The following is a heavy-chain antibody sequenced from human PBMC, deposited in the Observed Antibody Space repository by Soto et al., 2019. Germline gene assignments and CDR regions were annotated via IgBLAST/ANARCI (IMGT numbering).Heavy chain of an antibody. CDR2: IKSKTDGGTT. Sequence: EVQLVESGGGLVKPGGSLRLSCAASGFTFSNAWMSWVRQAPGKGLEWVGRIKSKTDGGTTDYAAPGKGRFTISSDHSXNXLXXQMHSMKTEDTAVYYCTTGLACSSNSCSPTNWFDPWGQGTLVTVSS. D-gene: IGHD2-2*01. CDR3: TTGLACSSNSCSPTNWFDP. V-gene: IGHV3-15*01. J-gene: IGHJ5*02. CDR1: GFTFSNAW.